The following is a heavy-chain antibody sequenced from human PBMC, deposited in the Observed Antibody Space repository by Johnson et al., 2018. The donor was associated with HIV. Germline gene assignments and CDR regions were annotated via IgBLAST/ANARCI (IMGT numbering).Heavy chain of an antibody. J-gene: IGHJ3*02. CDR2: ISSGGRTI. V-gene: IGHV3-48*04. D-gene: IGHD4-17*01. CDR1: GFTFSSYA. Sequence: VQLVESGGGLVQPGGSLRLSCAASGFTFSSYAMNWVRQAPGKGLEWVSYISSGGRTIYYADSVKGRFTISRDNAKNSLYLQMNSLRVEDTAVYYCARVLGDYAYHIWGQGTMVTVSS. CDR3: ARVLGDYAYHI.